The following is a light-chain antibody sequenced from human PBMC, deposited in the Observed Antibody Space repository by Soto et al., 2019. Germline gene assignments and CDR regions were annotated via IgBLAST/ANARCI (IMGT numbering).Light chain of an antibody. CDR1: QSLLHSNGYNY. Sequence: DIVMTQSPLSLPVTPGEPASLSCSSSQSLLHSNGYNYLDWYLQKPGQSPQLLIYLGSNRASGVPDRFSGSGSGTDFTLKISRVEAEDVGVYYCMQALQTRTFGQGTKVDIK. CDR3: MQALQTRT. CDR2: LGS. J-gene: IGKJ1*01. V-gene: IGKV2-28*01.